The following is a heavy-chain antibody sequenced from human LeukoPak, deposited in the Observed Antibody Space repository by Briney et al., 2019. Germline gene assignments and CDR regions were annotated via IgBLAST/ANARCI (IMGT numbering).Heavy chain of an antibody. CDR2: IYCNDDK. CDR1: GFSLSSSGVG. CDR3: AHRNRHYYYYYGMDV. Sequence: SGPTLVKHPQTLTLTFTFSGFSLSSSGVGVGWIRQPPGKALEWLALIYCNDDKRYSPSLKSRLTITKDTSKNQVVLTMTNMDPVDTATYYCAHRNRHYYYYYGMDVWGQGTTVTVSS. D-gene: IGHD1-14*01. J-gene: IGHJ6*02. V-gene: IGHV2-5*01.